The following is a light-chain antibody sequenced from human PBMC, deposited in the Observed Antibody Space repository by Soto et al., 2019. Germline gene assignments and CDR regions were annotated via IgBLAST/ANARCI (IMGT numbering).Light chain of an antibody. CDR2: RAS. CDR3: QQYYTGIA. Sequence: DVVMTQSPDSLAVSLGERATINCKSSQSVLHSSNNENSVAWYQQKAGQRPKLLIYRASIRESGVPDRFSGSGSVTDFTLTISSLQAEDVAVYSCQQYYTGIAFGQGTRLEIK. CDR1: QSVLHSSNNENS. V-gene: IGKV4-1*01. J-gene: IGKJ5*01.